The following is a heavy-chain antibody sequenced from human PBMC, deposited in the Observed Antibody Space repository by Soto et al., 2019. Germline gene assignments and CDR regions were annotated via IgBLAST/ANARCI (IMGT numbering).Heavy chain of an antibody. CDR2: IYPGDSDT. Sequence: PGESLKISCKGSGYSFTSYWIGWVRQMPGKGLEWMGIIYPGDSDTRYSPSFQGQVTISADKSISTAYLQWSSLKASDTAMYYCARQPYSSGCYPEAFDIWGQGTMVTVSS. J-gene: IGHJ3*02. D-gene: IGHD6-19*01. V-gene: IGHV5-51*01. CDR3: ARQPYSSGCYPEAFDI. CDR1: GYSFTSYW.